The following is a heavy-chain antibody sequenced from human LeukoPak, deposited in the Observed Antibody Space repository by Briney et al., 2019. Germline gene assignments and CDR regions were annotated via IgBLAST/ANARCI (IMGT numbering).Heavy chain of an antibody. CDR3: ARSRGAGPGAYFDY. V-gene: IGHV3-48*03. CDR2: ISSSGSVI. CDR1: GFTFSSYE. D-gene: IGHD6-19*01. Sequence: GGSLRLSCVVSGFTFSSYEMNWVRQAPGKGLEWVSYISSSGSVIYYADSVEGRFTISRDNTENSLYLQMNSLRAEDTAVYYCARSRGAGPGAYFDYWGQGTLVAVTS. J-gene: IGHJ4*02.